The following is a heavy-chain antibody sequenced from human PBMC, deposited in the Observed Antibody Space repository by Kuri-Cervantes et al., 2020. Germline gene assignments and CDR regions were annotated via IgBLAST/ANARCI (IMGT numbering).Heavy chain of an antibody. D-gene: IGHD6-13*01. Sequence: GKSLKISCAASGFTFSNSAMSWVRQAPGKGLEWVSVMSGSGTTTYYADSVKGRFTISRDNSKNTLYLQMNSLRAEDTAVYYCARDVSSSWFPFDYWGQGTLVTVSS. V-gene: IGHV3-23*01. CDR3: ARDVSSSWFPFDY. CDR1: GFTFSNSA. CDR2: MSGSGTTT. J-gene: IGHJ4*02.